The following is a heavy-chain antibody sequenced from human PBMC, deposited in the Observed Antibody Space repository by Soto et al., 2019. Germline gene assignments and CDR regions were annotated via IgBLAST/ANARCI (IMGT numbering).Heavy chain of an antibody. CDR3: ARVPDR. Sequence: SETLSLTGAVSGGSISSGRYSWSWIRQPPGKGLEWIGYIYHSGSTYYNPSLKSRVTISVDRSKNQFSLKLSSVTAADTAVYYCARVPDRWGQGTLVTVS. V-gene: IGHV4-30-2*01. CDR2: IYHSGST. D-gene: IGHD2-2*01. J-gene: IGHJ5*02. CDR1: GGSISSGRYS.